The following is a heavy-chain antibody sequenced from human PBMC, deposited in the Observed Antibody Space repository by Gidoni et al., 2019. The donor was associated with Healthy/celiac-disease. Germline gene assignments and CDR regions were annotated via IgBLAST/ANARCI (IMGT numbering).Heavy chain of an antibody. J-gene: IGHJ5*02. CDR1: GGSISSGDYY. CDR2: IYYSGST. Sequence: QVQLQESGPGLVKPSQTLSLTCTVSGGSISSGDYYWSWIRQPPGQGLEWIGYIYYSGSTYYNPSLKSRVTISVDPSKNQFSLKLSSVTAADTAVYYCARGYSDDFWSGYQGWFDPWGQGTLVTVSS. V-gene: IGHV4-30-4*01. CDR3: ARGYSDDFWSGYQGWFDP. D-gene: IGHD3-3*01.